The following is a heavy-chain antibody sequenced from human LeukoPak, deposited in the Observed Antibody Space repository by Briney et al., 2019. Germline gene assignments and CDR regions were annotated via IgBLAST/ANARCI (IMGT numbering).Heavy chain of an antibody. J-gene: IGHJ4*02. CDR3: ARLGGSSSWSYYFDY. V-gene: IGHV4-59*08. D-gene: IGHD6-13*01. Sequence: SETLSLTCTVSGGSISSYYWSWIRQPPGKGLEWIGYIYYSGSTNYNPSLKSRVTISVDTSKNQFSLKLSSVTAADTAVYYCARLGGSSSWSYYFDYWGQGTLVTVSS. CDR1: GGSISSYY. CDR2: IYYSGST.